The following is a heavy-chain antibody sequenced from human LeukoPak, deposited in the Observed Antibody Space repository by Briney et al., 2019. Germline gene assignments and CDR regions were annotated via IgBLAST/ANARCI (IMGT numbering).Heavy chain of an antibody. CDR1: GGSIDSSSYY. D-gene: IGHD2-2*01. J-gene: IGHJ4*02. CDR3: ARACSSTSCLLY. V-gene: IGHV4-39*07. CDR2: INHSGST. Sequence: SETLSLTCSVSGGSIDSSSYYWAWIRQSPGKGLEWIGEINHSGSTNYNPSLKSRVTISVDTSKNQFSLKLSSVTAADTAVYYCARACSSTSCLLYWGQGTLVTVSS.